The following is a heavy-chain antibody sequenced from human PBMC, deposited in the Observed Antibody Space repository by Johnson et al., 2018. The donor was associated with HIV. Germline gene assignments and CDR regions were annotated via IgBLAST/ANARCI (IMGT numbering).Heavy chain of an antibody. CDR2: ISYDGSNK. V-gene: IGHV3-30*04. CDR3: ARAGSSSSGPRAFDI. CDR1: GFTFTTHT. J-gene: IGHJ3*02. D-gene: IGHD6-6*01. Sequence: QMQLVESGGGLVQPGRSLRLSCGVSGFTFTTHTMHWVRQAPGKGLEWVAVISYDGSNKYYADSVKGRFTISRDNSKNTLYLQMNSLRAEDTAVYYCARAGSSSSGPRAFDIWGQGTMVTVSS.